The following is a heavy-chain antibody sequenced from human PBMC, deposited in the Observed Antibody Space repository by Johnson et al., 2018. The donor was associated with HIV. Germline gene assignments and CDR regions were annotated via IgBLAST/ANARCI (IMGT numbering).Heavy chain of an antibody. CDR1: GFTVSSTY. CDR3: ARDSGPSDFWSGYRLVVAFNI. CDR2: LYTDGRT. V-gene: IGHV3-53*01. J-gene: IGHJ3*02. D-gene: IGHD3-3*01. Sequence: MLLVESGGGLIQPGGSLRLSCAASGFTVSSTYMSWVRQAPGKGLEWVSLLYTDGRTYSADSVKGRFSISRDNSKNTVYIQMKSLRADDTALYYCARDSGPSDFWSGYRLVVAFNIWGQGTMVTVSS.